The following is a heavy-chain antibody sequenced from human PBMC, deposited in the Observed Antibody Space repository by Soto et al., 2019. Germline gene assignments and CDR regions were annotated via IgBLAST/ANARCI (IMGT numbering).Heavy chain of an antibody. V-gene: IGHV4-31*03. D-gene: IGHD5-18*01. CDR1: GGSISSGGYY. CDR3: ARASNTAMVDY. CDR2: IYYSGST. Sequence: QVQLQESGPGLVKPSQTLSLTCTVSGGSISSGGYYWSWIRQHPGKGLEWIGYIYYSGSTYYNPSLKSXXTXSXXTSKNQFSLKLSSVTAADTAVYYCARASNTAMVDYWGQGTLVTVSS. J-gene: IGHJ4*02.